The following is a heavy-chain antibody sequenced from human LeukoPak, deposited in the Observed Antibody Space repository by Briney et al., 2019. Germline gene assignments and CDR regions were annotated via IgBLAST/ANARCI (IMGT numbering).Heavy chain of an antibody. CDR3: AREVLGDDSGYDYGYYYMDV. CDR1: GFTFSSYW. J-gene: IGHJ6*03. CDR2: IKQDETEK. V-gene: IGHV3-7*01. Sequence: GGSLRLSCAASGFTFSSYWMSWVRQAPGKGLEWVANIKQDETEKYYVDSVKGRFTISRDNAKNSLYLQMNSLRVEDTAVYYCAREVLGDDSGYDYGYYYMDVWGKGTTVTISS. D-gene: IGHD5-12*01.